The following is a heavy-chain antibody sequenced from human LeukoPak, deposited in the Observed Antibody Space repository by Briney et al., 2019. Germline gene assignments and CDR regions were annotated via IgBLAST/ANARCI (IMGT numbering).Heavy chain of an antibody. V-gene: IGHV3-30*18. J-gene: IGHJ6*02. Sequence: GGSLRLSCAASGFTFSSYGMHWVRQAPGKGLAWVAVISYDGSNKYYADSVKGRFTISRDNSKNTLYLQMNSLRAEDTAVYYCAKDGSGITGTTSLSSPYYYYGMDVWGQGTTVTVSS. CDR1: GFTFSSYG. D-gene: IGHD1-20*01. CDR2: ISYDGSNK. CDR3: AKDGSGITGTTSLSSPYYYYGMDV.